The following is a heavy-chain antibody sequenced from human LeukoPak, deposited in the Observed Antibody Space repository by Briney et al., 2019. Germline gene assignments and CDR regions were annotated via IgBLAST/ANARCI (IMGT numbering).Heavy chain of an antibody. Sequence: GGSLRLSCAASGFTFSDYYMSWIRQAPGKGLEWVSYISSSGSTIYYADSVKGRFTISRANAKNSLYLQMNSLRAEDTAVYYCARDDRPESYYDFWSGYWANWFDPWGQGTLVTVSS. CDR1: GFTFSDYY. D-gene: IGHD3-3*01. J-gene: IGHJ5*02. V-gene: IGHV3-11*01. CDR2: ISSSGSTI. CDR3: ARDDRPESYYDFWSGYWANWFDP.